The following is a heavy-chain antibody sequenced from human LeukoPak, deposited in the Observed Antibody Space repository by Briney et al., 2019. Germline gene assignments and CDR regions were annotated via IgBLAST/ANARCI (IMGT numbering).Heavy chain of an antibody. D-gene: IGHD6-25*01. V-gene: IGHV3-74*01. CDR1: GFTFSSYW. J-gene: IGHJ4*02. CDR2: INSDGSST. Sequence: GGSLRLSCAASGFTFSSYWMHWVRQAPGKGLVWGSRINSDGSSTSYADSVKGRFTISRDNAKNTLYLQMNSLRAEDTAVYYCARLGSQGGVAALDYWGQGTLVTVSS. CDR3: ARLGSQGGVAALDY.